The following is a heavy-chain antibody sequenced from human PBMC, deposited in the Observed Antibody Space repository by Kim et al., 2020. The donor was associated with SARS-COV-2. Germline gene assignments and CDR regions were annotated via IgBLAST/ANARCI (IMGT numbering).Heavy chain of an antibody. J-gene: IGHJ6*02. CDR1: GGSISSSSYY. V-gene: IGHV4-39*01. CDR3: ARRAGKVDSSGWYGTYYYYYYGMDV. Sequence: SETLSLTCTVSGGSISSSSYYWGWIRQPPGKGLEWIGSIYYSGSTYYNPSLKSRVTISVDTSKNQFSLKLSSVTAADTAVYYCARRAGKVDSSGWYGTYYYYYYGMDVWGQGTTVTVSS. CDR2: IYYSGST. D-gene: IGHD6-19*01.